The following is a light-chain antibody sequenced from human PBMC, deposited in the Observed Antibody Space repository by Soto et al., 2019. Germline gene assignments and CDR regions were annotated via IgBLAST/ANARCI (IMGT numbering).Light chain of an antibody. J-gene: IGKJ2*01. V-gene: IGKV2-28*01. Sequence: DIVMTQSPLSLPVTPGEPASISCRSSQSLLHSDGYNYLDWYLQKPGQSPQLLSYLDSNRASGVPDRCSGSGSGTDFTLKISRVEAEDVGIYYCMQALQTPYTFGQGTKLKIK. CDR3: MQALQTPYT. CDR1: QSLLHSDGYNY. CDR2: LDS.